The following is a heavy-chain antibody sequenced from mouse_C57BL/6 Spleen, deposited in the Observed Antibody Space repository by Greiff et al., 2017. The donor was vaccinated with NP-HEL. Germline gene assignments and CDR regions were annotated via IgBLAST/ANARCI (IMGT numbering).Heavy chain of an antibody. Sequence: QVQLQQPGAELVMPGASVKLSCKASGYTFTSYWMHWVKQRPGQGLEWIGEIDPSDSYTNYNQKFKGKSTLTVDKSSSTAYMQLSSLTSEDSAVYYCARITTVVENYAMDYWGQGTSVTVSS. CDR2: IDPSDSYT. CDR1: GYTFTSYW. V-gene: IGHV1-69*01. J-gene: IGHJ4*01. D-gene: IGHD1-1*01. CDR3: ARITTVVENYAMDY.